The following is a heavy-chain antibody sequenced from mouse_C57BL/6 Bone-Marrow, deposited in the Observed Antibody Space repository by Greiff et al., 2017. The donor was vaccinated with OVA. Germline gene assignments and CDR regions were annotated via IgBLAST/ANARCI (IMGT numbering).Heavy chain of an antibody. CDR2: INPNNGGT. V-gene: IGHV1-26*01. CDR1: GYTFTDYY. CDR3: ARSPTTVVDY. J-gene: IGHJ2*01. Sequence: EVQLQQSGPELVKPGASVKISCKASGYTFTDYYMNWVKQSHGKSLEWIGDINPNNGGTSYNQKFKGKATLTVDKSSSTAYMELRSLTSEDSAVYYCARSPTTVVDYWGQGTTLTVSS. D-gene: IGHD1-1*01.